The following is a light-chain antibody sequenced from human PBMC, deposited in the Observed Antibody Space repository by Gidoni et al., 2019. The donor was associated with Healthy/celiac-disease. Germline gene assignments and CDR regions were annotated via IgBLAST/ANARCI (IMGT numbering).Light chain of an antibody. CDR3: QQYDNPWT. CDR1: QDISNY. V-gene: IGKV1-33*01. J-gene: IGKJ1*01. CDR2: DAS. Sequence: DIQMTQSPSSLSASVGDRVTITCQASQDISNYLNWYQQKPGKAPKLLIYDASNLETGVPSRFSGSGSGTDFTFTISCLQPEDIATYYCQQYDNPWTFGQGTKVEIK.